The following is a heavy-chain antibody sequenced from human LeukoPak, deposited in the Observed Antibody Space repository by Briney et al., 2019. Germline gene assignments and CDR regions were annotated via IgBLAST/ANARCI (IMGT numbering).Heavy chain of an antibody. CDR2: IYYSGST. CDR1: GGSISSSSYY. D-gene: IGHD4-17*01. CDR3: ASYGDYDAFDI. Sequence: SETLSLTCTVSGGSISSSSYYWGWIRQPPGKGLEWIGSIYYSGSTYYNPSLKSRVTISVDTSKNQFSLKLSSVTAADTAVYYCASYGDYDAFDIWGQGTMVTVSS. J-gene: IGHJ3*02. V-gene: IGHV4-39*07.